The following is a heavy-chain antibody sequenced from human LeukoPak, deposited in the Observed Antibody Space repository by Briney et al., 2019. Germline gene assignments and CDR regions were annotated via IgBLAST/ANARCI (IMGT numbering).Heavy chain of an antibody. D-gene: IGHD4-23*01. CDR3: VRGNDYGGPHY. CDR2: IDRDGSRI. J-gene: IGHJ4*02. V-gene: IGHV3-74*01. CDR1: GFTFSSYW. Sequence: GGSLRLSCAVSGFTFSSYWMHWVRQAPGKGLVWVSRIDRDGSRINYADSVKGRFTISRDNGKNTQFLQMNSLRAEDAAVYYCVRGNDYGGPHYWGQGTLVTVSS.